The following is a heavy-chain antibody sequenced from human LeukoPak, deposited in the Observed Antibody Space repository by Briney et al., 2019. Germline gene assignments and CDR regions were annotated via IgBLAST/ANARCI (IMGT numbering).Heavy chain of an antibody. CDR1: GFTFRRYS. CDR2: IKEDGSEI. CDR3: ARDPSSGWYYYFDY. J-gene: IGHJ4*02. Sequence: GGSLRLSCAASGFTFRRYSMSWVRQAPGKGLEWVANIKEDGSEIYYVDSVKGRFTISRDKAKNSLYLQMNSLRAEDTAVYYCARDPSSGWYYYFDYWGQGTLVTVSS. D-gene: IGHD6-19*01. V-gene: IGHV3-7*01.